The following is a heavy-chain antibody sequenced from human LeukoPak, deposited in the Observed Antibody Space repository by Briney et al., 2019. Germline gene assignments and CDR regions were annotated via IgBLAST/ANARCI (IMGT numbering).Heavy chain of an antibody. CDR2: IIPILGIA. J-gene: IGHJ3*02. D-gene: IGHD2-21*02. CDR3: ARDGPLYCGGDCSNAFDI. CDR1: GGTFSSYA. V-gene: IGHV1-69*04. Sequence: ASVKVSCKASGGTFSSYAISWVRQAPGQGLEWMGRIIPILGIANYAQKFQGRVTITADKSTSTAYMELSSLRSEDTAVYYCARDGPLYCGGDCSNAFDIWGQGTMVTVSS.